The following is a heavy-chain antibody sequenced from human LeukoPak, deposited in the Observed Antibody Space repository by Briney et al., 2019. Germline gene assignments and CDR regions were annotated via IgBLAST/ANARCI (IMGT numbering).Heavy chain of an antibody. CDR2: INHSGST. J-gene: IGHJ4*02. D-gene: IGHD3-22*01. Sequence: SETLSLTCAVYGGSFSGYYWSWIRQPPGKGLEWIGEINHSGSTNYNPSLKSRVTISVDTSKNQSSLKLSSVTAADTAVYYCARLHYDSSGYYAGFDYWGQGTLVTVSS. CDR1: GGSFSGYY. V-gene: IGHV4-34*01. CDR3: ARLHYDSSGYYAGFDY.